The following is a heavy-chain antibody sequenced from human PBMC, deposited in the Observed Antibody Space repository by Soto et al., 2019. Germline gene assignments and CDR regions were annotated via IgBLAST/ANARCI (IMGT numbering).Heavy chain of an antibody. CDR2: ISGSGGST. Sequence: GGSLRLSCAASGFTFSSYAVSWVRQAPGKGLEWVSAISGSGGSTYYADSVKGRCTISRDNSKNTLYLQMNSLRAEDTAVYYCAKDPITMIVVPWFDPWGQGTLVTVSS. CDR1: GFTFSSYA. J-gene: IGHJ5*02. V-gene: IGHV3-23*01. D-gene: IGHD3-22*01. CDR3: AKDPITMIVVPWFDP.